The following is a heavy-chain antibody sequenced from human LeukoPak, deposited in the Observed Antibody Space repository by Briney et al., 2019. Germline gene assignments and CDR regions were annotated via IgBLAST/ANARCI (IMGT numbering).Heavy chain of an antibody. CDR3: ARGNGPKSYGDSQFDY. CDR2: IGTAGDT. CDR1: GFTFSSYD. D-gene: IGHD4-17*01. Sequence: GGSLRLSCAASGFTFSSYDMHWVRQATGKGLEWVSAIGTAGDTYYPGSVKGRFTISRENAKNSLYLQMNSLRAGDTAVYYCARGNGPKSYGDSQFDYWGQGTLVTVSS. V-gene: IGHV3-13*01. J-gene: IGHJ4*02.